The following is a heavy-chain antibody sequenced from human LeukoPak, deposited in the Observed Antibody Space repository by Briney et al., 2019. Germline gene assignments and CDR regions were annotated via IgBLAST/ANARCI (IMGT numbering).Heavy chain of an antibody. V-gene: IGHV1-2*02. Sequence: ASVKVSCKASGYTFTGYYMHWVRQAPGQGLEWMGWINPNSGGTNYAQKFQGRVTMTRATSISTAYMELSRLRSDDTVVYYCASPRYYDSSGYYGLDYWGQGTLVTVSS. CDR1: GYTFTGYY. D-gene: IGHD3-22*01. J-gene: IGHJ4*02. CDR2: INPNSGGT. CDR3: ASPRYYDSSGYYGLDY.